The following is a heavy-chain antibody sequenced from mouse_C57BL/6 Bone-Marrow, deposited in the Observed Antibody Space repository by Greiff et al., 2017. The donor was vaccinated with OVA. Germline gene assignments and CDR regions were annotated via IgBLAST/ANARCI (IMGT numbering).Heavy chain of an antibody. V-gene: IGHV1-66*01. CDR3: ARRGYRQGYFDY. D-gene: IGHD3-1*01. J-gene: IGHJ2*01. Sequence: VQLQQSGPELVKPGASVKISCKASGYSFTSYYIHWVKQRPGQGLAWIGWIYPGSGNTKYNEKFKGQATLTADTSSSTAYMQLRSLTSEDSAVYYCARRGYRQGYFDYWGQGTTLTVSS. CDR1: GYSFTSYY. CDR2: IYPGSGNT.